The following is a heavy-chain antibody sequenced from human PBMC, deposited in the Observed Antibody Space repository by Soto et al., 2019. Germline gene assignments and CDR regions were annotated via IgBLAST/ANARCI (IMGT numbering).Heavy chain of an antibody. CDR1: GGSFSGYY. D-gene: IGHD2-8*01. CDR2: INHSGST. J-gene: IGHJ4*02. V-gene: IGHV4-34*01. CDR3: ARGGSYCTNGVCFSQYYFDY. Sequence: QVQLQQWGAGLLKPSETLSLTCAVYGGSFSGYYWSWIRQPPGKGLEWIGEINHSGSTNYNPSLKSRVTISVDTSKNQLSLKLSSVTAADTAVYYCARGGSYCTNGVCFSQYYFDYWGQGTLVTVSS.